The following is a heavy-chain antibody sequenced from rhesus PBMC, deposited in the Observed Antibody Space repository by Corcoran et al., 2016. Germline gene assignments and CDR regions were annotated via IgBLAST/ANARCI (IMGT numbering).Heavy chain of an antibody. CDR3: AKVGYSGSRDRFDF. CDR2: INSGGGRT. Sequence: EVQLVETGGGLVQPGGSLKLSCAASGFTFSSYGMSWVRQAPGKGLEWVSAINSGGGRTYYAESGKGRCTIFRDNSKNTRSLQMNSLRVEDTAVYYCAKVGYSGSRDRFDFWGQGLRVTVSS. D-gene: IGHD6-25*01. CDR1: GFTFSSYG. V-gene: IGHV3S5*01. J-gene: IGHJ3*01.